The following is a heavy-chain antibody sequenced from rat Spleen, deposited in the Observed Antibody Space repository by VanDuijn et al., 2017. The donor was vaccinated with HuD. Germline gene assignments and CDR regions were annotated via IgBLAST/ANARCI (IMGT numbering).Heavy chain of an antibody. D-gene: IGHD1-2*01. V-gene: IGHV5-29*01. Sequence: EVQLVESDGGLVQPGRSLKLSCAASGFTLSDHYMAWVRQAPTKGLEWVATISHDGDSTYYRDSVKGRFTISRDNAKSTLYLQMDSLRSEDTATYYCARDSTYASLDYWGQGVTVTVSS. CDR2: ISHDGDST. J-gene: IGHJ2*01. CDR3: ARDSTYASLDY. CDR1: GFTLSDHY.